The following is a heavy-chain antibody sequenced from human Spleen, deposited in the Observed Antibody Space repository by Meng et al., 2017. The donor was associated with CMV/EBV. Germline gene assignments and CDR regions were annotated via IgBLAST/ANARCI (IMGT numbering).Heavy chain of an antibody. Sequence: GESLKISCAASGFTFSGYYMSWIRQAPGKGLEWVSYISSSSNTIYYADSVRGRFSVSRDNSKNSLYLQMNSLRAKDTAVYYCARDRGYYYGMDVWGQGTTVTVSS. V-gene: IGHV3-11*04. CDR2: ISSSSNTI. CDR1: GFTFSGYY. J-gene: IGHJ6*02. CDR3: ARDRGYYYGMDV. D-gene: IGHD3-10*01.